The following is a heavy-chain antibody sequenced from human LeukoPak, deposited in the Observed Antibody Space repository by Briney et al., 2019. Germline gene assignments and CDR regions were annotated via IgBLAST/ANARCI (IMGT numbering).Heavy chain of an antibody. V-gene: IGHV3-53*04. Sequence: GGSLRLSCAASGFTVSSNYMSWVRQAPGKGLEWVSVIYSGGSTYYADSVKGRFTISRHNSKNTLYLQMNSLRAEDTAMYYCARVSYDFWSGYPRWFDPWGQGTLVTVSS. CDR1: GFTVSSNY. D-gene: IGHD3-3*01. J-gene: IGHJ5*02. CDR3: ARVSYDFWSGYPRWFDP. CDR2: IYSGGST.